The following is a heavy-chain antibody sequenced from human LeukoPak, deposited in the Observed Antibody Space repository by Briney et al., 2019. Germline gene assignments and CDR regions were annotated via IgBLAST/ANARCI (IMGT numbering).Heavy chain of an antibody. D-gene: IGHD4-17*01. V-gene: IGHV3-30*18. CDR3: AKNGDYHKLNDAFDI. CDR1: GFTFSSYG. J-gene: IGHJ3*02. CDR2: ISYDGSNK. Sequence: PGRSLRLSCAASGFTFSSYGMHWVRQAPGKGLEWVAVISYDGSNKYYADSVKGRFTISRDNSKNTLYLQMNSLRAEDTAVYYCAKNGDYHKLNDAFDIWGQGTMVTVSS.